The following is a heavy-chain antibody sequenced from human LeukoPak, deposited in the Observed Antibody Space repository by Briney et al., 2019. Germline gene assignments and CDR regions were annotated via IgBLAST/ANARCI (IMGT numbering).Heavy chain of an antibody. D-gene: IGHD1-7*01. CDR1: GFTFSYYG. Sequence: RSGGSLRLSCTASGFTFSYYGMHWVRQAPGKGLEWVAFIRYTARDKYYADSVKGRFTISRDNSKNTLYLQMNSLRVEDTAVYYCARDREGTTPYYFDYWGQGTLVTVSS. J-gene: IGHJ4*02. V-gene: IGHV3-30*02. CDR2: IRYTARDK. CDR3: ARDREGTTPYYFDY.